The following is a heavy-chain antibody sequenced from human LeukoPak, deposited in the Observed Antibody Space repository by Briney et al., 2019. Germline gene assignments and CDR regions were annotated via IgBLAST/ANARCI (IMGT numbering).Heavy chain of an antibody. J-gene: IGHJ5*02. D-gene: IGHD2-2*01. CDR3: ARMGDCSSTSCYGPDHWFDP. V-gene: IGHV1-2*02. CDR2: INPNRGGT. CDR1: GYTFTGYY. Sequence: ASVKVSCKASGYTFTGYYMHWVRQPPGQGLEWMGWINPNRGGTNYAQKFQGRVTTTRDTSISTAYMELSRLRSDDTAVYYCARMGDCSSTSCYGPDHWFDPWGQGTLVTVSS.